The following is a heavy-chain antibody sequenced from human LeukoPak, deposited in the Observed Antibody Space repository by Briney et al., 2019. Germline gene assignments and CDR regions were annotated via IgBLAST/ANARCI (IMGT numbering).Heavy chain of an antibody. J-gene: IGHJ4*02. V-gene: IGHV4-31*03. Sequence: SETLSLTCTVSGGSISSGGYYWSWIRQHPGKGLEWIGCIYYSGSTYYNPSLKSRVTISVDTSKNQFSLKLSSVTAADTAVYYCASTSLYYYDSSGYSPPFNWGQGTLVTVSS. CDR2: IYYSGST. D-gene: IGHD3-22*01. CDR3: ASTSLYYYDSSGYSPPFN. CDR1: GGSISSGGYY.